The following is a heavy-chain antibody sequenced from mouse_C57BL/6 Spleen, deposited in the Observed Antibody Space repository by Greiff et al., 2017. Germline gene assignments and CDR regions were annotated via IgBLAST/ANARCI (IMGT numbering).Heavy chain of an antibody. V-gene: IGHV3-6*01. J-gene: IGHJ1*03. CDR1: GYSITSGYY. D-gene: IGHD2-5*01. CDR2: ISYDGSN. Sequence: EVHLVESGPGLVKPSQSLSLTCSVTGYSITSGYYWNWIRQFPGNKLEWMGYISYDGSNNYNPSLKNRISITRDTSKNQFFLKLNSVTTEDTATYYCARRDYSNYVWYFDVWGTGTTVTVSS. CDR3: ARRDYSNYVWYFDV.